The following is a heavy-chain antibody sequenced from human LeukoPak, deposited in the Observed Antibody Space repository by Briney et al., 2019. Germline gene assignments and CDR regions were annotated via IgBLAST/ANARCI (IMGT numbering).Heavy chain of an antibody. CDR3: ARDRDWGLYWYFDL. J-gene: IGHJ2*01. V-gene: IGHV4-59*01. D-gene: IGHD3/OR15-3a*01. Sequence: SETLSLTCTVSGGSISSYYWSWIRQPPGKGLEWIGYIYYSGSTNYNPSLKSRVTISVDTSKNQFPLKLSSVTAADTAVYYCARDRDWGLYWYFDLWGRGTLVTVSS. CDR2: IYYSGST. CDR1: GGSISSYY.